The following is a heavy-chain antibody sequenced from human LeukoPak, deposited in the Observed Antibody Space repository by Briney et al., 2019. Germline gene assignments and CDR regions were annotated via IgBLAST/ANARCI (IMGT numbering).Heavy chain of an antibody. Sequence: ASVKVSCKASGYTFSGYYIHWVRQAPGQGLEWMGWINPNSGGTNYAQKFQGRVTMTRDTSISTAYMELSRLKSDDTAVYYCAGVILRFARTSPRFDPWGQGTLV. CDR2: INPNSGGT. J-gene: IGHJ5*02. V-gene: IGHV1-2*02. CDR1: GYTFSGYY. D-gene: IGHD3/OR15-3a*01. CDR3: AGVILRFARTSPRFDP.